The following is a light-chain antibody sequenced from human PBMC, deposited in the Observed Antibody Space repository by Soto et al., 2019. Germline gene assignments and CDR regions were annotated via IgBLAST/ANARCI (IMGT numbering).Light chain of an antibody. CDR3: QQSYSIPWT. Sequence: DIQMTQSPSSLSASVGDRVIITCRASQSISTYVNWYQKKQGKGPELLIYAASTLQSGVPSRFSGSGSRTDFTLTISSLQPGDFATYYCQQSYSIPWTFGQGTTVEI. V-gene: IGKV1-39*01. J-gene: IGKJ1*01. CDR2: AAS. CDR1: QSISTY.